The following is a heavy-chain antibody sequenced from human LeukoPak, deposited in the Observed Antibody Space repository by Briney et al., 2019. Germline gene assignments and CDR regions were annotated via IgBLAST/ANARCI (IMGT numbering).Heavy chain of an antibody. J-gene: IGHJ4*02. CDR1: GDSVSRNRAA. CDR2: TYYRSKWYN. V-gene: IGHV6-1*01. D-gene: IGHD3-22*01. Sequence: SQTLSLTCAISGDSVSRNRAAWNWIRQSPSRGLEWLGRTYYRSKWYNDYAVSVKSRITINPDTSKNQFSLQLNSVTPEDTAVYYCAKTNAYDSSGPLDYWGQGTLVTVSS. CDR3: AKTNAYDSSGPLDY.